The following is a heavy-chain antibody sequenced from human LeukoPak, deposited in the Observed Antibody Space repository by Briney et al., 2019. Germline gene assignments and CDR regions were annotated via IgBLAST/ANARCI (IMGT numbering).Heavy chain of an antibody. Sequence: GASVKVSCKASGYTFTGYYMHWVRQAPGQGLEWMGWINPNSGNTGYAQKFQGRVTMTRNTSISTAYMELSSLRSEDTAVYYCARGSAYGDYGYWGQGTLVTVSS. CDR1: GYTFTGYY. CDR2: INPNSGNT. CDR3: ARGSAYGDYGY. D-gene: IGHD4-17*01. V-gene: IGHV1-8*02. J-gene: IGHJ4*02.